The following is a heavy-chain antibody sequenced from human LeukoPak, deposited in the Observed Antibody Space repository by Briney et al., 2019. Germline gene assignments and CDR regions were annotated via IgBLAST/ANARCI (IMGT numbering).Heavy chain of an antibody. J-gene: IGHJ4*02. V-gene: IGHV3-23*01. CDR2: ISGSGGST. CDR3: AKLAKYFYGSETFYFFEH. CDR1: GSTFSSYG. D-gene: IGHD3-10*01. Sequence: PGGSLRLSCAASGSTFSSYGMSWVRQAPGKGLEWVSAISGSGGSTNYADSVKGRFTISRDNGKNSLYLQMNSLRVEDTAVYYCAKLAKYFYGSETFYFFEHWGQGTPVTASS.